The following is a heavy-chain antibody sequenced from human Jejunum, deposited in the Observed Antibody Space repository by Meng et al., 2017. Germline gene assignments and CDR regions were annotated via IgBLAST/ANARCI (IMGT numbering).Heavy chain of an antibody. CDR1: GYTFIGYY. J-gene: IGHJ5*02. V-gene: IGHV1-2*02. D-gene: IGHD6-19*01. CDR2: INPDGGDT. Sequence: VQVVHAGAGVKKPGAAVEVCCKASGYTFIGYYMHWVRQAPGQGLESMGWINPDGGDTNYAQKFQGRVTVTRDTSINTVYMELRRLTSDDTAVYYCARAAVGWYNWFDPWGQGTLVTVSS. CDR3: ARAAVGWYNWFDP.